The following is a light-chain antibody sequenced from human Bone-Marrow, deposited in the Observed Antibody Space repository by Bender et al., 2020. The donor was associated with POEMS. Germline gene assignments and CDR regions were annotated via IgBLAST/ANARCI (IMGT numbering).Light chain of an antibody. J-gene: IGLJ2*01. CDR1: ALPNQY. CDR3: QTTDTSGPSV. V-gene: IGLV3-25*03. Sequence: SYELTQPPSVSVSPGQTARITCSGDALPNQYAYWYQQKPGQAPVLVILKDNERPSGIPERFSGSNSGTLATLTITGVLAEDEADYYCQTTDTSGPSVFGGGTKLTVL. CDR2: KDN.